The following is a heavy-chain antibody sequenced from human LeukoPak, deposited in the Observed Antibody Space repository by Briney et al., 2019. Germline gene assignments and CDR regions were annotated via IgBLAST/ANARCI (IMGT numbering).Heavy chain of an antibody. D-gene: IGHD2-8*02. CDR3: ARHPRDLVVAVYADYFDY. Sequence: PSETLSLTCTVSGGSITSTDYYWGWVRQSPGKGLEWIASMYYTGNTYYNPSLKSRVTISVDASKNQFSLKLSSVTAADTAVYFCARHPRDLVVAVYADYFDYWGHGALVTVSS. J-gene: IGHJ4*01. CDR2: MYYTGNT. CDR1: GGSITSTDYY. V-gene: IGHV4-39*01.